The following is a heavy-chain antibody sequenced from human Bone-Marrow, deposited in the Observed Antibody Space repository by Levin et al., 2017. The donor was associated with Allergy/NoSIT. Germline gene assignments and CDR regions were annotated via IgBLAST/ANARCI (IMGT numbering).Heavy chain of an antibody. CDR2: IGAGGDR. CDR3: AKDYMVASDDFFDY. J-gene: IGHJ4*02. D-gene: IGHD5-12*01. Sequence: HPGGSLRLSCAASGFTFSSYAMSWVRQAPGKGLEWVSGIGAGGDRHYADSVKGRFSISRDNSENTLYLQMNSLRVEDTAVYYCAKDYMVASDDFFDYWGQGALVTVSS. V-gene: IGHV3-23*01. CDR1: GFTFSSYA.